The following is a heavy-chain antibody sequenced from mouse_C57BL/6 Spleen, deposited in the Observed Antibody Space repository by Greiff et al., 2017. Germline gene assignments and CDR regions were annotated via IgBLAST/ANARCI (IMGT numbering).Heavy chain of an antibody. D-gene: IGHD2-10*02. J-gene: IGHJ1*03. CDR1: GFTFTDYY. V-gene: IGHV7-3*01. CDR2: IRNKANGYTT. CDR3: ARYDLDWYFDV. Sequence: EVKLVESGGGLVQPGGSLSLSCAASGFTFTDYYMSWVRQPPGKALEWLGFIRNKANGYTTEYSVSVKGRFTISRDNSQSILYLQMNALRAEDSATYYCARYDLDWYFDVWGTGTTVTVSS.